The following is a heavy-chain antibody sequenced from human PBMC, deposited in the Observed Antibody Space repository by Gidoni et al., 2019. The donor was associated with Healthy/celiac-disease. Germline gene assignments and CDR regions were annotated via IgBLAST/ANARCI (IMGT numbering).Heavy chain of an antibody. V-gene: IGHV3-21*01. J-gene: IGHJ6*02. CDR3: ARDFGGSYYSEGYGMDV. Sequence: EVQLVESGGGLVKPGGSLRLSCAASGFTFSSYSMNWVRQAPGKGLEWGSSISSRSSYIYYADSVKGRFTISRDNAKNSLYLQMNSLRAEDTAVYYCARDFGGSYYSEGYGMDVWGQGTTVTVSS. D-gene: IGHD1-26*01. CDR2: ISSRSSYI. CDR1: GFTFSSYS.